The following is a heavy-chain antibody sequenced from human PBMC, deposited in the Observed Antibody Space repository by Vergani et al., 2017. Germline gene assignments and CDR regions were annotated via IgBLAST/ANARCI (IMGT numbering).Heavy chain of an antibody. D-gene: IGHD2-2*02. CDR3: ARGYCSSTSCFTGSFDY. V-gene: IGHV3-74*01. CDR1: GFTFSTFL. Sequence: EVQLVESGGGLVQPGGSLRLSCAASGFTFSTFLMHWVRQAPGKGLVWVSRINNDGSSTIYTDSVKGRFTISRDNAKNTLYLQMNSLRVEDTAVYYCARGYCSSTSCFTGSFDYWGQGTPVTVSS. J-gene: IGHJ4*02. CDR2: INNDGSST.